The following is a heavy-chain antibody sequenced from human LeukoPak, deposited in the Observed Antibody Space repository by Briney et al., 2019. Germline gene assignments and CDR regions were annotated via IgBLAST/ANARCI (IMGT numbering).Heavy chain of an antibody. D-gene: IGHD6-19*01. J-gene: IGHJ5*02. V-gene: IGHV3-53*01. CDR2: IYSGGTT. CDR1: GFTVSSNY. Sequence: GGSLRLSCAASGFTVSSNYLSWVRQAPGKGLECVSIIYSGGTTYYADSVKGRFTVSRDDSKNTLYLQMNSLRAEDTAVYYCARVPYSGGWSHSPRFDPWGQGTLVTVSS. CDR3: ARVPYSGGWSHSPRFDP.